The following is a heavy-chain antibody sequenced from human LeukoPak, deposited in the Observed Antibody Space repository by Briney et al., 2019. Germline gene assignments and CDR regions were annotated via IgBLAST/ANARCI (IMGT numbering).Heavy chain of an antibody. CDR2: IYYSGST. CDR1: GGSIDSSSYY. V-gene: IGHV4-39*01. J-gene: IGHJ4*02. Sequence: SSETLSLTCTVSGGSIDSSSYYWGWIRQPPGKGLEWIGSIYYSGSTYYNPSLKSRVTISVDTSKNQFSLKLSSVTAADTAMYYCSSSDYVYYFDYWGQGTLVTVSS. CDR3: SSSDYVYYFDY. D-gene: IGHD4/OR15-4a*01.